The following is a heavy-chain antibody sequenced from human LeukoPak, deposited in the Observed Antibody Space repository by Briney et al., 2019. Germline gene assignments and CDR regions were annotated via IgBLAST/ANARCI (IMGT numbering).Heavy chain of an antibody. J-gene: IGHJ3*02. V-gene: IGHV3-11*06. Sequence: GRFTISRDNAKNSLYLQMNSLRAEGTAVYYCARALIRGIDAFDIWGQGTMVTVSS. CDR3: ARALIRGIDAFDI. D-gene: IGHD3-16*01.